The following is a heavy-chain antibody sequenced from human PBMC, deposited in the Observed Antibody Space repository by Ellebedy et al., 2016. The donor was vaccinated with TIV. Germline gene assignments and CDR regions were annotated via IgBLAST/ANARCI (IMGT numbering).Heavy chain of an antibody. Sequence: PGGSLRLSCARSGFTFSDYYMSWVRQAPGKGLAWVSTISDSGANTYFPDSVKGRFTISRDNSRNTVYLQMNNLRAEDTAVYYCARDSGRRRRWDNDYWGQGTLVTVSS. CDR3: ARDSGRRRRWDNDY. D-gene: IGHD3-10*01. J-gene: IGHJ4*02. V-gene: IGHV3-23*01. CDR2: ISDSGANT. CDR1: GFTFSDYY.